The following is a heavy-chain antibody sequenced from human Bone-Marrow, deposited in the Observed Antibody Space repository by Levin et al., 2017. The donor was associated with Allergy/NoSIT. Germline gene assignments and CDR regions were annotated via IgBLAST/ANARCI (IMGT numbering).Heavy chain of an antibody. D-gene: IGHD2-2*01. J-gene: IGHJ5*01. CDR3: ARVACSRTSCLDS. Sequence: GGSLRLSCAASGFTFSSYWMHWVRQIPGMGLEWVSHINSDGSDTNYADSVKGRFTFSRDNARNTMYLQMASLRVEDTAVYYCARVACSRTSCLDSWGQGTLVTVSS. V-gene: IGHV3-74*01. CDR2: INSDGSDT. CDR1: GFTFSSYW.